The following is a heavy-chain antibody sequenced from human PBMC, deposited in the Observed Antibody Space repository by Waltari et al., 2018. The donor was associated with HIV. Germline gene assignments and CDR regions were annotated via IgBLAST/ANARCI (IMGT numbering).Heavy chain of an antibody. V-gene: IGHV4-38-2*01. CDR1: GYSISSGYY. CDR2: IYHSGST. CDR3: ARVLWGHWFDP. Sequence: QVQLQESGPGLVKPSETLSLTCAVSGYSISSGYYWGWIRQPPGKGLEWIGSIYHSGSTYYNPSLKSRVTISVDTSKNQFSLKLSSVTAADTAVYYCARVLWGHWFDPWGQGTLVTVSS. D-gene: IGHD3-16*01. J-gene: IGHJ5*02.